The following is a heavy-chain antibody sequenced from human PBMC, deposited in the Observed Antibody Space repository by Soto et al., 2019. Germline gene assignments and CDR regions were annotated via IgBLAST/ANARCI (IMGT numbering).Heavy chain of an antibody. CDR2: IIPIFGTA. D-gene: IGHD6-19*01. J-gene: IGHJ4*02. CDR3: ARVGTPRVGPGLAVAGDY. Sequence: GASVKVSCKASGGTFSSYAISWVRQAPGQGLEWMGGIIPIFGTANYAQKFQGRVTITADESTSTAYMELSSLRSEDTAVYHCARVGTPRVGPGLAVAGDYWGQGTLVTVSS. CDR1: GGTFSSYA. V-gene: IGHV1-69*13.